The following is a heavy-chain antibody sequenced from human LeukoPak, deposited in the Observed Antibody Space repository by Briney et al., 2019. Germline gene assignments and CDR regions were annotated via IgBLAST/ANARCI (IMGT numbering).Heavy chain of an antibody. Sequence: GGSLRLSCAASGFTFSDYHMSWIRQAPGKGLEWVSYISSSGSTIYYADSVKGRFTISRDNAKNSLYLQMNSLRAEDTAVYYCARGQQLVRFLPWDYWGQGTLVTVSS. CDR2: ISSSGSTI. CDR1: GFTFSDYH. CDR3: ARGQQLVRFLPWDY. D-gene: IGHD6-6*01. J-gene: IGHJ4*02. V-gene: IGHV3-11*01.